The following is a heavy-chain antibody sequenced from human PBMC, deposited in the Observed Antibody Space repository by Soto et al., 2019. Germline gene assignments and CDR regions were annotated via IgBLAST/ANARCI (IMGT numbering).Heavy chain of an antibody. V-gene: IGHV3-11*01. CDR2: ISSSGSTI. CDR1: GFTFSDYY. Sequence: GGSLRLSCAASGFTFSDYYMSWIRQAPGKGLEWVSYISSSGSTIYYADSVKGRFTISRDNAKNSLYLQMNSLRAEDTAVYYCARDRRAAAGIQSWTFDPWCPGTLVNVSS. CDR3: ARDRRAAAGIQSWTFDP. D-gene: IGHD6-13*01. J-gene: IGHJ5*02.